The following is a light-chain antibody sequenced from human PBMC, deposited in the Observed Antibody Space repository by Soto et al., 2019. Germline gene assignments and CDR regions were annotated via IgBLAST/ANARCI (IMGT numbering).Light chain of an antibody. J-gene: IGKJ1*01. V-gene: IGKV1-5*03. Sequence: DIQMTQSPSTLPASVGDRLTITCRASQSISRGLAWYQQRPGKGPKLLIYKASNLQGGVSSRFSGSGSGTEFTLTISGLQPDDFATYDCQQDYTYPWTFGHGTKVEIK. CDR1: QSISRG. CDR2: KAS. CDR3: QQDYTYPWT.